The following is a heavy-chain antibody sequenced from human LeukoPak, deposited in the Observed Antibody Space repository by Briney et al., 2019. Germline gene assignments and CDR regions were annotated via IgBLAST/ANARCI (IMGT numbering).Heavy chain of an antibody. Sequence: GGSLRLSCAASGFTFSSYWMHRVRQAPGKGLEWVTLIWSDGSNKYYVDSVKGRFTISRDNSKNTLYLQMNSLRAEDTAVYYCARDRGYTYGHPFDYWGQGTLVTVSS. V-gene: IGHV3-33*08. D-gene: IGHD5-18*01. CDR2: IWSDGSNK. J-gene: IGHJ4*02. CDR3: ARDRGYTYGHPFDY. CDR1: GFTFSSYW.